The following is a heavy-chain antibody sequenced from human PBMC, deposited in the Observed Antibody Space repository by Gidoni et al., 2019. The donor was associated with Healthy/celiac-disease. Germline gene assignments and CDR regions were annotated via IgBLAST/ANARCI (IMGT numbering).Heavy chain of an antibody. CDR1: GFTFTSSA. D-gene: IGHD3-10*01. CDR2: IVVGSGNT. Sequence: QMQLVQSGPEVKKPGTSVKVSCQASGFTFTSSAMQWVRQARGQRLEWIGWIVVGSGNTNYAQKFQERVTITRDMSTSTAYMELSSLGSEDTAVYYCAADPYYYGSGSYYRNYYYYYGMDVWGQGTTVTVSS. CDR3: AADPYYYGSGSYYRNYYYYYGMDV. J-gene: IGHJ6*02. V-gene: IGHV1-58*02.